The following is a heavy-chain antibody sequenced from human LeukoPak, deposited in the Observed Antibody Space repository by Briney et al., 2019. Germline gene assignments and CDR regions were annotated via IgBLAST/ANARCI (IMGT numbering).Heavy chain of an antibody. D-gene: IGHD2-2*02. CDR3: ARVDCSSTSCYTGLVDY. V-gene: IGHV3-21*01. CDR1: GFTFSSYS. CDR2: ISSSSSYI. J-gene: IGHJ4*02. Sequence: GGSLRLSCAASGFTFSSYSMNWVRQAPGKGLEWVSSISSSSSYIYYADSEKGRFTISRDNAKNSLYLQMNSLRAEDTAVYYCARVDCSSTSCYTGLVDYWGQGTLVTVSS.